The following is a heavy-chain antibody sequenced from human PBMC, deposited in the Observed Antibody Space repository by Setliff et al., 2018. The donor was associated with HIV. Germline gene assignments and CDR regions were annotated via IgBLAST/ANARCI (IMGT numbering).Heavy chain of an antibody. V-gene: IGHV5-51*01. J-gene: IGHJ3*02. CDR2: IYPGDSDT. CDR3: AGTTMVRGVMLAFDI. Sequence: PGESLKISCKGSGYSFTSYWIGWVRQMPGKGLEWMGIIYPGDSDTRYSPSFQGQVTISADKSISTAYLQWSSLKASDTAMYYCAGTTMVRGVMLAFDIWGQGTMVTVSS. D-gene: IGHD3-10*01. CDR1: GYSFTSYW.